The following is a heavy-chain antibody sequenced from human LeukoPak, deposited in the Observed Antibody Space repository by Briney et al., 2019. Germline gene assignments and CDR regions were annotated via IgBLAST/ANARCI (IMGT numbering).Heavy chain of an antibody. D-gene: IGHD6-13*01. V-gene: IGHV3-74*01. CDR1: GFTSSNYW. J-gene: IGHJ5*02. CDR2: INSDGINT. Sequence: GGSLRLSCAASGFTSSNYWMHWVRQAPGKGLVWVSRINSDGINTSYADSVKGRFTISRDNAKNTLNLQMNSLRAEDTAVYYCARKARSYSSTWQTRGGNWFDPWGQGTLVTVSS. CDR3: ARKARSYSSTWQTRGGNWFDP.